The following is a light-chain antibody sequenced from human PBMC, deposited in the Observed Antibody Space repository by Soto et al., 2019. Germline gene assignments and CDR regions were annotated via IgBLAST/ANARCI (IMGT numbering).Light chain of an antibody. Sequence: QSALTQPASVSGSPGQSITISCIGTSSDIGGQNFVSWHQQRPGKAPKFIIYGVTNRPSGVSNRFSGSKSGNTASLTISGLQADDEDDYYCSSYSSSYTWVFGGGTKLTVL. CDR1: SSDIGGQNF. J-gene: IGLJ3*02. CDR3: SSYSSSYTWV. CDR2: GVT. V-gene: IGLV2-14*01.